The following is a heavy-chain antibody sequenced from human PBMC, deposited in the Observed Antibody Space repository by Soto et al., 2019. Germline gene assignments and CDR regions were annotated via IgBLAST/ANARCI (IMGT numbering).Heavy chain of an antibody. J-gene: IGHJ4*02. CDR1: GFTFSSYP. CDR3: ARDGHYYDSSGYFDY. V-gene: IGHV3-30-3*01. Sequence: GGSLRLSCAASGFTFSSYPMHWVRQAPGKGLEWVAVISYDGSNKYYADSVKGRFTISRDNSKNTLYLQMNSLRAEDTAVYYCARDGHYYDSSGYFDYWGQGTLVTVSS. D-gene: IGHD3-22*01. CDR2: ISYDGSNK.